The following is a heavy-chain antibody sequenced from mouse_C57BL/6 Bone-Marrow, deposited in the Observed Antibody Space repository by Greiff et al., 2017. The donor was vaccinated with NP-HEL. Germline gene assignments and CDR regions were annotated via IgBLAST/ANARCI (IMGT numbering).Heavy chain of an antibody. D-gene: IGHD4-1*01. CDR3: RLTGTNFDY. CDR2: INPYNGGT. V-gene: IGHV1-19*01. J-gene: IGHJ2*01. Sequence: EVQLQQSGPVLVKPGASVKMSCKASGYTFTDYYMNWVKQSHGKSLEWIGVINPYNGGTSYNQKFKGKATLTVDKSSSTAYMELNSLTSEDSAVYYFRLTGTNFDYWGQGTTLTVSS. CDR1: GYTFTDYY.